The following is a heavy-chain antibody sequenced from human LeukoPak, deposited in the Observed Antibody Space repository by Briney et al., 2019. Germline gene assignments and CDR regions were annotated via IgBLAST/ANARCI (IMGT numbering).Heavy chain of an antibody. J-gene: IGHJ4*02. CDR2: IYSSGSA. D-gene: IGHD1-26*01. V-gene: IGHV4-4*07. CDR3: ARDPGLIVGATTPGYFDY. CDR1: GGSISGYY. Sequence: SETLSLTCAVSGGSISGYYWSWIRQPAGKGLEWIGRIYSSGSANYNPSLKSRVTMSVDTSKNQFSLKLSSVTAADTAVYYCARDPGLIVGATTPGYFDYWGQGTLVTVSS.